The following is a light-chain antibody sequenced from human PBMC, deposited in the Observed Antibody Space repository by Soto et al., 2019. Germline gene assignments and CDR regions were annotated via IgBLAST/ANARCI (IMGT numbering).Light chain of an antibody. CDR1: QSVNYY. V-gene: IGKV3-11*01. CDR2: DAS. CDR3: QQRSNWPPKDT. Sequence: EIVLTQSPATLSLSPGERATLSCRASQSVNYYLAWYQQKPGQAPRLLIYDASNRATGIPARFSGSGSGTDFTPTISSLEPQDFAVYYCQQRSNWPPKDTFGQGTKLEIK. J-gene: IGKJ2*01.